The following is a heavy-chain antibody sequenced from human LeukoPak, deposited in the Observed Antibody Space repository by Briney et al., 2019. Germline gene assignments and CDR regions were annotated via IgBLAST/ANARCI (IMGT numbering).Heavy chain of an antibody. CDR2: ISSSSSYI. CDR3: ARDGIAARRGDY. CDR1: GFTFSSYS. D-gene: IGHD6-6*01. J-gene: IGHJ4*02. V-gene: IGHV3-21*01. Sequence: GGSLRLSCAASGFTFSSYSMNWVRQAPGKGLEWVSSISSSSSYIYYADSVKGRFTISRDNAKNSLYLQMNSLRAEDTAVYYCARDGIAARRGDYWGQGTLVTVS.